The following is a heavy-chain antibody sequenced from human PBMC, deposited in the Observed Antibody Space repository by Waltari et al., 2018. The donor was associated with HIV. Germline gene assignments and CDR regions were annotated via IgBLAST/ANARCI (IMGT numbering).Heavy chain of an antibody. Sequence: EVQLVESGGGLVNPGGSLRLSCSASGFTFSSYNMNWVRRAPGRGLEGIASISSMGNYILYAESVKGRFTVSRDNAKNSLYLLMNSLRGDDTAIYYCAKSPGNYYLESWGLGTLVTVSA. CDR1: GFTFSSYN. D-gene: IGHD6-13*01. V-gene: IGHV3-21*02. CDR2: ISSMGNYI. J-gene: IGHJ4*02. CDR3: AKSPGNYYLES.